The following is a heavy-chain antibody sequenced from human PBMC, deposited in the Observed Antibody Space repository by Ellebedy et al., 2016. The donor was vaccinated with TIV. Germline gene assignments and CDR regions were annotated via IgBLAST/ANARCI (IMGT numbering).Heavy chain of an antibody. CDR1: GYTFTSYG. J-gene: IGHJ4*02. Sequence: ASVKVSCXASGYTFTSYGISWVRQAPGQGLEWMGWISAYNGNTNYAQKLQGRVTMTTDTSTSTAYMELRSLRSDDTAVYYCARDRGVTTLGLAGYWGQGTLVTVSS. V-gene: IGHV1-18*01. CDR2: ISAYNGNT. D-gene: IGHD4-23*01. CDR3: ARDRGVTTLGLAGY.